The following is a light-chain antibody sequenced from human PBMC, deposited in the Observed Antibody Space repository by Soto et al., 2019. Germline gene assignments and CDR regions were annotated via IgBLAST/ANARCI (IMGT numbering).Light chain of an antibody. Sequence: ESVFTQSPGTLSLSPGERSTLSFRASQSVTNRYFACYQQRPGQAPRLLICGISNRATGIPDRFSGSRYGTDCTLTISRLEPDDIVVYYCQQSSHLPQPFGQGTNLEVK. CDR2: GIS. J-gene: IGKJ2*01. CDR3: QQSSHLPQP. V-gene: IGKV3-20*01. CDR1: QSVTNRY.